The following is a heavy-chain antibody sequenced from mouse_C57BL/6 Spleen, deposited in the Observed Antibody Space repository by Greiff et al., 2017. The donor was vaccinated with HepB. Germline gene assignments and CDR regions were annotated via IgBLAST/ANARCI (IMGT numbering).Heavy chain of an antibody. CDR3: ARGNYAFDY. CDR1: GYTFTSYW. J-gene: IGHJ2*01. D-gene: IGHD2-1*01. Sequence: VQLQQPGAELVMPGASVKLSCKASGYTFTSYWMHWVKQRPGQGLEWIGEIDPSDSYTNYNQKLKGKSTLTVDKSSSTAYMQLSSLTSEDSAVYYCARGNYAFDYWGQGTTLTVSS. V-gene: IGHV1-69*01. CDR2: IDPSDSYT.